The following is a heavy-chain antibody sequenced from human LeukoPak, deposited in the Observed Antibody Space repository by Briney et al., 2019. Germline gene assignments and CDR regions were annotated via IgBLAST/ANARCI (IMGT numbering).Heavy chain of an antibody. J-gene: IGHJ4*02. V-gene: IGHV1-69*06. Sequence: SVKVSCKASGGSLNDYGVSWVRQAPGQGLEWMGRIFPMFGTTIYAEKFQGRVTISADKSTNTAYVEVSRLNSDDTAIFYCATDLQSDFWTGYYWDSWGQGTLVTVSS. D-gene: IGHD3/OR15-3a*01. CDR2: IFPMFGTT. CDR1: GGSLNDYG. CDR3: ATDLQSDFWTGYYWDS.